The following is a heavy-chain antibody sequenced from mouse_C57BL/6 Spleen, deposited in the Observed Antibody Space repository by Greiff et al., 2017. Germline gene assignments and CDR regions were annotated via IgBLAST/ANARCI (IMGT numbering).Heavy chain of an antibody. J-gene: IGHJ3*01. CDR3: ASPYYYGSRGGFAY. CDR1: GYTFTSYG. V-gene: IGHV1-81*01. Sequence: QVQLQQSGAELARPGASVKLSCKASGYTFTSYGISWVKQRTGQGLEWIGEIYPRSGNTYYNEKFKGKATLTADKSSSTAYMELRSLTSEDSAVYFCASPYYYGSRGGFAYWGQGTLVTVSA. D-gene: IGHD1-1*01. CDR2: IYPRSGNT.